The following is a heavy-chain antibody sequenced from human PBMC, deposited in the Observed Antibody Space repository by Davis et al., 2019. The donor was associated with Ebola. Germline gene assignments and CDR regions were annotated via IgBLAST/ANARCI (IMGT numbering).Heavy chain of an antibody. CDR2: IKQDGSEK. Sequence: GGSLRLSCAASAFPFHHSWMSWIRQAPGKGLEWVANIKQDGSEKYYVDSVKGRFTISRDNAKNSLYLQMNSLRAEDTAVYYCARGEEWELLTATTYFDYRGQG. J-gene: IGHJ4*02. V-gene: IGHV3-7*01. D-gene: IGHD1-26*01. CDR3: ARGEEWELLTATTYFDY. CDR1: AFPFHHSW.